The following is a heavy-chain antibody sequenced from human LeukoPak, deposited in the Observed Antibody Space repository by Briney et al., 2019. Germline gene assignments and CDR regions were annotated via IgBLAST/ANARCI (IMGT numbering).Heavy chain of an antibody. J-gene: IGHJ6*02. CDR3: ARGFGKYGDYHYGYYYGMDV. V-gene: IGHV1-8*01. Sequence: ASVKVSCKASGYTFTNYDINWVRQATGQGLEWMGWMNPNSGNTVSAQKFQGRVTMARNTSISTAYMELSSLRSEDTAVYYCARGFGKYGDYHYGYYYGMDVWGQGTTVTVSS. CDR1: GYTFTNYD. D-gene: IGHD4-17*01. CDR2: MNPNSGNT.